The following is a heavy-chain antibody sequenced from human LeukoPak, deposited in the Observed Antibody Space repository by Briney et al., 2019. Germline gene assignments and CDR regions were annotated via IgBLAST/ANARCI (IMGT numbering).Heavy chain of an antibody. Sequence: GRSLRLSCAASGFTFSSYAMHWVRQAPGKGLEWVAVISFDGTDKHHADSVKGRFTISRDNSKNTLYLQMNSLRTEDTAVYYCARELGGPGYCSGGSCYGYFQHWGQGTLVTISS. D-gene: IGHD2-15*01. CDR3: ARELGGPGYCSGGSCYGYFQH. CDR2: ISFDGTDK. CDR1: GFTFSSYA. V-gene: IGHV3-30*04. J-gene: IGHJ1*01.